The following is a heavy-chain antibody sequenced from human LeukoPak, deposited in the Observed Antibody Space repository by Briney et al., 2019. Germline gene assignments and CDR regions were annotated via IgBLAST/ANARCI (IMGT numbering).Heavy chain of an antibody. D-gene: IGHD5-18*01. CDR2: INHSGST. CDR3: ASRIVDTLNWFDP. V-gene: IGHV4-34*01. Sequence: SETLSLTCAVYGGSFSGYYWSWIRQPPGKGLEWIGEINHSGSTNYNPSLKSRVTTSVDTSKNQFSLRLSAVTAADTAVYYRASRIVDTLNWFDPWGQGTLVTVSS. J-gene: IGHJ5*02. CDR1: GGSFSGYY.